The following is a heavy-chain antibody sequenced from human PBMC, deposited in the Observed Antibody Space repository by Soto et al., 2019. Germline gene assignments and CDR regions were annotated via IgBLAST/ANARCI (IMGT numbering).Heavy chain of an antibody. CDR1: GGRVSSSRYY. CDR2: IYYSGST. D-gene: IGHD3-3*01. CDR3: ARRVSDYWFDP. Sequence: XGTLARTCTVSGGRVSSSRYYWGWIRQPPGKGLEWIGSIYYSGSTYYNPSLKSRATISVEKSKNQFSLKLSSVTAADTAVYYCARRVSDYWFDPWGQGTLVTVSS. V-gene: IGHV4-39*01. J-gene: IGHJ5*02.